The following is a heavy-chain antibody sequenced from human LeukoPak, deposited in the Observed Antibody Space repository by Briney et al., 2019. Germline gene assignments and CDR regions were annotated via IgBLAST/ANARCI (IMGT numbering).Heavy chain of an antibody. CDR2: ISAYNGNT. CDR3: ARDQYYDFWSGSFDY. D-gene: IGHD3-3*01. Sequence: ASVKVSCKASGYTFTSYGISWVRQAPGQGLEWMGWISAYNGNTNYAQKLQGRVTMTTDTSTSTAYMELRSLRSDDTAVYYCARDQYYDFWSGSFDYWGQGTLVTVPS. CDR1: GYTFTSYG. V-gene: IGHV1-18*01. J-gene: IGHJ4*02.